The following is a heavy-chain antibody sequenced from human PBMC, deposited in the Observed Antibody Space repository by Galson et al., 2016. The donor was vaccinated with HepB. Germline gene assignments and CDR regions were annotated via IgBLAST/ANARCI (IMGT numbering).Heavy chain of an antibody. Sequence: ETLSLTCEVSGGSLGTYYWSWIRQPPGKGLEWIGQVNHRGTTNYNPSLKSRATISVDTSKNQFSLNLSSVTAADTAVFYCARQGSTVTPFPHPHYFDPWGQGTLVTVSS. J-gene: IGHJ5*02. CDR2: VNHRGTT. CDR3: ARQGSTVTPFPHPHYFDP. D-gene: IGHD4-17*01. V-gene: IGHV4-34*01. CDR1: GGSLGTYY.